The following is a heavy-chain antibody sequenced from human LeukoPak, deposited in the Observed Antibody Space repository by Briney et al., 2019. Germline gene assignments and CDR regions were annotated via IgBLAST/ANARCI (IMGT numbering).Heavy chain of an antibody. V-gene: IGHV3-30*02. Sequence: GGSLRLSCAASGFTFSSYGMHWVRQAPGKGLEWVAFIRYDGSNKYYADSVKGRFTISRDNAKNSLYLQMNSLRAEDTAVYYCASQLRYFDWFPVGHWGQGTLVTVSS. CDR3: ASQLRYFDWFPVGH. J-gene: IGHJ4*02. D-gene: IGHD3-9*01. CDR1: GFTFSSYG. CDR2: IRYDGSNK.